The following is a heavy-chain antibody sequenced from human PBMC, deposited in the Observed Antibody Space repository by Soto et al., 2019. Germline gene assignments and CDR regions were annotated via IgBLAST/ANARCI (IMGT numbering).Heavy chain of an antibody. CDR3: ARGGQYRYFDY. J-gene: IGHJ4*02. CDR1: GYTFTLFV. CDR2: ISPYNGDT. V-gene: IGHV1-18*01. D-gene: IGHD2-2*02. Sequence: QVQLVQSGAEVKKPGASVKVSCTTSGYTFTLFVITWVRQAPAQGLEWMGWISPYNGDTKYAEKLEGRVTSTTDTSTDTAYMELTSLTSDDTAEYYCARGGQYRYFDYWGQGTLVTVSS.